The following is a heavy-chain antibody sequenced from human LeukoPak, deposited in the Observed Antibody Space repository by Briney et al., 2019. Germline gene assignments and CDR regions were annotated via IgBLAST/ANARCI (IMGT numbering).Heavy chain of an antibody. Sequence: PGGSLRLSCAASGFTVSSNYMSWVRQAPGKGLEWVSAISGSGGSTYYADSVKGRFTISRDNSKNTLYLQMNSLRAEDTAVYYCAKDPSGGSLNWFDPWGQGTLVTVSS. J-gene: IGHJ5*02. CDR3: AKDPSGGSLNWFDP. CDR2: ISGSGGST. V-gene: IGHV3-23*01. CDR1: GFTVSSNY. D-gene: IGHD2-15*01.